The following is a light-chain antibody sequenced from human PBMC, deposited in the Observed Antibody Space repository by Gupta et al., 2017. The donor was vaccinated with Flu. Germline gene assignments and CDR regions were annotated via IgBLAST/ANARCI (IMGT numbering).Light chain of an antibody. V-gene: IGKV3-20*01. CDR2: GAS. J-gene: IGKJ2*01. CDR3: QREGNSLYT. CDR1: QSVSSSY. Sequence: GTLFLSPGERATLSCRASQSVSSSYLAWYQQKPGQAPRLLIYGASSRATGIPDRFSGSGSGTDFTLTISRLEPEDFAVYYCQREGNSLYTFGQGTKLEIK.